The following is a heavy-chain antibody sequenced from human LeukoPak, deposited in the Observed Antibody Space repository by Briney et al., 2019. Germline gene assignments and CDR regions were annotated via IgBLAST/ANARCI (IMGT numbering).Heavy chain of an antibody. Sequence: SETLSLTCAVSGGSISNFYWSWIRQPPGKGLEWIGYIYYSGSTNYNPSLKSRVTISVGMSKNQFSLKLSSVTAAATAVYYCARHYFDSNGNFDYWGQGTLVTVSS. D-gene: IGHD3-22*01. CDR3: ARHYFDSNGNFDY. CDR2: IYYSGST. CDR1: GGSISNFY. V-gene: IGHV4-59*08. J-gene: IGHJ4*02.